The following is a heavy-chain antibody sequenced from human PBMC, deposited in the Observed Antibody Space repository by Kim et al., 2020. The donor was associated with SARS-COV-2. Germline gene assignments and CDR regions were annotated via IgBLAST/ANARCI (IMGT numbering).Heavy chain of an antibody. CDR3: ARELMLVPAANAFDI. V-gene: IGHV4-31*02. Sequence: PSLKSRVTISVDTSKNQFSLKLSSVTAADTAVYYCARELMLVPAANAFDIWGQGTMVTVSS. J-gene: IGHJ3*02. D-gene: IGHD2-2*01.